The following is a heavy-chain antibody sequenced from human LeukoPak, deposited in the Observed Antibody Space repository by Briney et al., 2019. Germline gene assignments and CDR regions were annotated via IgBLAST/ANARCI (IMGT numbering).Heavy chain of an antibody. CDR3: ARGSASSGTMGYFDY. J-gene: IGHJ4*02. Sequence: SVKVSCKASGGTFSSYAISWVRQAPGQGLEWMGGIIPIFGTANYAQKFQGRVTITTGESTSTAYMELSSLRSEDTAVYYCARGSASSGTMGYFDYWGQGTLVTVSS. D-gene: IGHD3-22*01. CDR2: IIPIFGTA. V-gene: IGHV1-69*05. CDR1: GGTFSSYA.